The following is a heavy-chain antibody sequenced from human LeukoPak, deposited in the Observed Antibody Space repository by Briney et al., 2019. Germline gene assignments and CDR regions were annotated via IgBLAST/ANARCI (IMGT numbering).Heavy chain of an antibody. CDR2: ISFDGGNK. J-gene: IGHJ6*02. D-gene: IGHD1-26*01. Sequence: GRSLRLSCAASGFTFSNYDIHWVRQAPGKGLEWVAVISFDGGNKYYADSVKGRFTISRENSKKTLYLQMNSLRAEGTAVYYCTRDASGDTNSGPRMDVWGQGTTVTVSS. V-gene: IGHV3-30*03. CDR1: GFTFSNYD. CDR3: TRDASGDTNSGPRMDV.